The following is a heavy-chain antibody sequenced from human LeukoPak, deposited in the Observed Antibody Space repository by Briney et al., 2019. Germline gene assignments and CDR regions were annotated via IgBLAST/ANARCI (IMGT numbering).Heavy chain of an antibody. CDR2: ISGSGGST. CDR1: GFTFSSYA. J-gene: IGHJ6*03. V-gene: IGHV3-23*01. D-gene: IGHD3/OR15-3a*01. Sequence: PGGSLRLSCAASGFTFSSYAMSWVRQAPGKGLEWVSAISGSGGSTYYADSVKGRFTISRDNSKNTLYLQMNSLRAEDTAVYYCAKGGGLYYSYYMDVWGKGTTVTVSS. CDR3: AKGGGLYYSYYMDV.